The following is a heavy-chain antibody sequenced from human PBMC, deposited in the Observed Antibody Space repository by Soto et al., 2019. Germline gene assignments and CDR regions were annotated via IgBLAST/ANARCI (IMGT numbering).Heavy chain of an antibody. CDR3: ARYCTNGVCYTRAFDI. CDR1: GFTFSSYA. CDR2: ISGSGGST. J-gene: IGHJ3*02. Sequence: EVQLLESGGGLVQPGGSLRLSCAASGFTFSSYAMSWVRQAPGKGLEWVSAISGSGGSTYYADSVKGRFTISRDNSKNTLYLQMNSLRAEDTAVYYCARYCTNGVCYTRAFDIWGQGTMVTVSS. D-gene: IGHD2-8*01. V-gene: IGHV3-23*01.